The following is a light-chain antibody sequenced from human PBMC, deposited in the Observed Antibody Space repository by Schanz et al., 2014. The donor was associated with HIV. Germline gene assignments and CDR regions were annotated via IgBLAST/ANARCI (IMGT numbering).Light chain of an antibody. CDR3: SSHAGRSSFVV. Sequence: QSVLTQPASVSGSPGQSIIISCTGTSNDIGRYNLISWYQQHPGKAPKLMIYEGSKRPSGVSNRFSGSKSGNTASLTISGLQAEDEADYYCSSHAGRSSFVVFGGGTKLTVL. V-gene: IGLV2-14*02. CDR1: SNDIGRYNL. J-gene: IGLJ2*01. CDR2: EGS.